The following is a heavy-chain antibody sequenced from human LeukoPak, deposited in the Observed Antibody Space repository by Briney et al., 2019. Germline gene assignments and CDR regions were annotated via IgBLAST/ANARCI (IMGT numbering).Heavy chain of an antibody. D-gene: IGHD3-16*01. CDR2: ISGSGSTV. V-gene: IGHV3-48*03. J-gene: IGHJ6*03. CDR1: GFTFSSYA. CDR3: AREGDTLDIGPQGDYMGV. Sequence: PGGSLRLSCAASGFTFSSYAMNWVRQAPGKGPEWISYISGSGSTVYYADSVKGRFTISRDDGKNSVYLQMNSLRAEDTAVYYCAREGDTLDIGPQGDYMGVWGKGTTVTISS.